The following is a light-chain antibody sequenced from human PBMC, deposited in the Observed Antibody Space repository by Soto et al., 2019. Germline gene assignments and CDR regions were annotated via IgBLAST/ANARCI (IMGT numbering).Light chain of an antibody. CDR2: GAS. J-gene: IGKJ2*01. Sequence: EIVLTQSPGTLSLSPGERVTVSCRASQSVGSSYLAWYQQKPGQAPRLLISGASIRDTGIPDRFSGGGSGTDFTLTISRLEPEGFAVYYCHQYGSSPYTFGQGTNLESK. CDR1: QSVGSSY. CDR3: HQYGSSPYT. V-gene: IGKV3-20*01.